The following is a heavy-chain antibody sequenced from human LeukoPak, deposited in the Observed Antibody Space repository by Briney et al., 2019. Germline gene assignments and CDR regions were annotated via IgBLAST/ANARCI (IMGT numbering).Heavy chain of an antibody. Sequence: SVKVSCKASGGTFSSYAISWVRQAPGQGLEWMGGIIPIFGTANYAQKFQGRVTITTDESMSTAYMELSSLRSEGTAVYYCAHYDSSGYPDYWGQGTLVTVSS. J-gene: IGHJ4*02. CDR2: IIPIFGTA. CDR3: AHYDSSGYPDY. D-gene: IGHD3-22*01. CDR1: GGTFSSYA. V-gene: IGHV1-69*05.